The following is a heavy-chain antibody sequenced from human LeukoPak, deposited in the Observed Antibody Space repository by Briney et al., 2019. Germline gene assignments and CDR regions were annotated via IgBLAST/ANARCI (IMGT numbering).Heavy chain of an antibody. CDR1: GGTFSSYA. Sequence: SVKVSCKASGGTFSSYAISWVRQAPGQGLEWMGGIIPIFGTANYAQKFQGRVTITTDESTSTAYMELSSLRSEDTAVYYCARDSGNSDDEQYYYYGMDVWGQGTTVTVSS. CDR3: ARDSGNSDDEQYYYYGMDV. D-gene: IGHD4-23*01. V-gene: IGHV1-69*05. CDR2: IIPIFGTA. J-gene: IGHJ6*02.